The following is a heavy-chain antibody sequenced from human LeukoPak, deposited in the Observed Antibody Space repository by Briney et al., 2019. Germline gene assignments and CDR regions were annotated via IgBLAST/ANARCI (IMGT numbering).Heavy chain of an antibody. CDR3: ARSFSLVAPAAMGY. D-gene: IGHD2-2*01. J-gene: IGHJ4*02. V-gene: IGHV1-2*02. CDR2: INPNSGGT. CDR1: GYTFTGYY. Sequence: ASVKVSCKASGYTFTGYYMHWVRQAPGQGLEWMGWINPNSGGTNYAQKFQGRVTMTRDTSISTAYMELSRLRSDDTAVYYCARSFSLVAPAAMGYWGQGTLVTVSS.